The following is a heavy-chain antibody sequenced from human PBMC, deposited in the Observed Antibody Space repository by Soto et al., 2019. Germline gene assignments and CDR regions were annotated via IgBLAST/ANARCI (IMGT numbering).Heavy chain of an antibody. V-gene: IGHV3-23*01. D-gene: IGHD2-15*01. CDR3: AKDIVVVVAATFEAFDI. Sequence: PGGSLRLSCAASGFTFSSYAMSWVRQAPGKKLEWVSAISGSGGSTYYADSVKGRFTISRDNSKNTLYLQMNSLRAEDTAVYYCAKDIVVVVAATFEAFDIWGQGTMVT. J-gene: IGHJ3*02. CDR2: ISGSGGST. CDR1: GFTFSSYA.